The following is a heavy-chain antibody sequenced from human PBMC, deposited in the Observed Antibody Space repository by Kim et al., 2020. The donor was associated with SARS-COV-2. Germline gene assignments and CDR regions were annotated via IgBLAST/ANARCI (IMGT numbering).Heavy chain of an antibody. Sequence: ASVKVSCKASAYTFTSYAMHWVRQAPGQRLEWMGWINAGNGNTKYSQKFQGRVTITRDTSASTAYMELSSLRSEDTAVYYCARVGVGATSAEYFQHWGQGTLVTVSS. V-gene: IGHV1-3*01. CDR3: ARVGVGATSAEYFQH. CDR2: INAGNGNT. D-gene: IGHD1-26*01. CDR1: AYTFTSYA. J-gene: IGHJ1*01.